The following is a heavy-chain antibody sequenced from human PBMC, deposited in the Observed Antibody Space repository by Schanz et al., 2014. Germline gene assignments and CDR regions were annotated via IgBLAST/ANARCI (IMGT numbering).Heavy chain of an antibody. Sequence: EVQLVESGGGLVQPGGSLRLSCAASGFTFSSYAMSWVRQAPGKGLEWVSYISSSGTTIYYADSVKGRFTISRDNSENTLYLQMNSLSADDTAVFYCAKGMGYCSGGTCYDYYYYGLDVWGQGTTXTVSS. V-gene: IGHV3-48*01. CDR2: ISSSGTTI. CDR1: GFTFSSYA. D-gene: IGHD2-15*01. J-gene: IGHJ6*02. CDR3: AKGMGYCSGGTCYDYYYYGLDV.